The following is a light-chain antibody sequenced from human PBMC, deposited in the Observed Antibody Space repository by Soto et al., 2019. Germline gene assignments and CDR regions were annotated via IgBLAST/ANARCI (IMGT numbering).Light chain of an antibody. J-gene: IGLJ2*01. Sequence: QSVLTQPPSVSGAPGQRVTISCTGSNSNIGAGYDVHWYQQLPGTAPKLLSYGNSNRPSGVPDRFSGSKSGTSASLAITGLQAEDEADYYCQSYDTSLSGFVVFGGGTKLTVL. CDR2: GNS. V-gene: IGLV1-40*01. CDR3: QSYDTSLSGFVV. CDR1: NSNIGAGYD.